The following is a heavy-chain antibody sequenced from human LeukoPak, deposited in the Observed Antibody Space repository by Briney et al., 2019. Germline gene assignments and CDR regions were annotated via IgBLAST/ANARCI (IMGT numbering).Heavy chain of an antibody. CDR2: IRYDGSNK. V-gene: IGHV3-30*02. CDR1: GFTFSSYG. Sequence: AGGSLRLSCAASGFTFSSYGMHWVRQAPGKGLEWVAFIRYDGSNKYYADSVKGRFTISRDNSKNTLYLQMNSLRAEDTAVYYCTSSYCSTTTCYSAYWGQGTLVTVSS. J-gene: IGHJ4*02. D-gene: IGHD2-2*01. CDR3: TSSYCSTTTCYSAY.